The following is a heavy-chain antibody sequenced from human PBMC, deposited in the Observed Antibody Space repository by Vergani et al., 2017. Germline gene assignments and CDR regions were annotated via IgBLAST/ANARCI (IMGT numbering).Heavy chain of an antibody. Sequence: QVQLQESGPGLVKPSQTLSLTCTVAGGSISSGGYYWSWIRQHPGKGLEWIGYMYYSGSTYYNPSLKSRVTISVETSRNQFSLKLSSVTAADTAVYYCARYLYIAAAGIDYWGQGTLVTVSS. J-gene: IGHJ4*02. D-gene: IGHD6-13*01. CDR2: MYYSGST. CDR3: ARYLYIAAAGIDY. V-gene: IGHV4-31*03. CDR1: GGSISSGGYY.